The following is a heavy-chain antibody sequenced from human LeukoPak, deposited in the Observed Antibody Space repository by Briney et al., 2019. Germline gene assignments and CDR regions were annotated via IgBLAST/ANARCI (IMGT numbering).Heavy chain of an antibody. D-gene: IGHD3-22*01. V-gene: IGHV4-30-4*08. CDR1: GGSISSGDYY. CDR2: IYYSGST. CDR3: ARVGSPTNYYDSSGYYQYFDY. Sequence: SETLSLTCTVSGGSISSGDYYWSWIRQPPGKGLEWIGYIYYSGSTYYNPSLKSRVTISVDTSTNQFSLKLSSVTAADTAVYYCARVGSPTNYYDSSGYYQYFDYWGQGTLVTVSS. J-gene: IGHJ4*02.